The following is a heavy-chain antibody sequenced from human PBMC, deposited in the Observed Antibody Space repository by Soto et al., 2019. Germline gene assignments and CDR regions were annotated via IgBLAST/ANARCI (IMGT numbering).Heavy chain of an antibody. CDR2: ISGSGGST. Sequence: EVQLLESGGGLVQTWGSLRLSCAASGFTFSSYAMSVVRQSPGKGLEWVSAISGSGGSTYYAVSVKGRFTIYRDNSKNTLYLQMNSLRAEDTAVYYCAKQPLWTAYWGQGTLVTLST. J-gene: IGHJ4*02. D-gene: IGHD2-21*02. CDR1: GFTFSSYA. CDR3: AKQPLWTAY. V-gene: IGHV3-23*01.